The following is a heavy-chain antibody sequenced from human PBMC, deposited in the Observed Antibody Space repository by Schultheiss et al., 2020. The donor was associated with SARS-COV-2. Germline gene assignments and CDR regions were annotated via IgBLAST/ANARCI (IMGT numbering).Heavy chain of an antibody. CDR3: ARDSSGWTHYYYYGMDV. V-gene: IGHV4-59*01. CDR2: IFYSGST. D-gene: IGHD6-19*01. J-gene: IGHJ6*02. Sequence: SETLSLTCTVSGASISSNYWSWIRQPPGKGLEWIAYIFYSGSTNYNPSLKSRVTISVDTSKNQFSLKLSSVTAADTAVYYCARDSSGWTHYYYYGMDVWGQGTTVTVSS. CDR1: GASISSNY.